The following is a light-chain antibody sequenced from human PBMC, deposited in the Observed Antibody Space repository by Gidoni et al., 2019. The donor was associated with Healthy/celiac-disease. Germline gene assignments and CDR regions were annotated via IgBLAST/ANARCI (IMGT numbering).Light chain of an antibody. CDR1: QSVSSSY. Sequence: VLTQSPGTLSLSPGESATLSCRASQSVSSSYLAWYQPKPGQAPRLLIYGASSRATGIPDRFSGSGSGTDFTLTISRLEPEDFAVYYCQQYGSSPPYTFGQGTKLEIK. CDR3: QQYGSSPPYT. J-gene: IGKJ2*01. CDR2: GAS. V-gene: IGKV3-20*01.